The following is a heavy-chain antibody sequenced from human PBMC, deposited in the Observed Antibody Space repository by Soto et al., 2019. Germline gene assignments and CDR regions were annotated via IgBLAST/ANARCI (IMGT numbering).Heavy chain of an antibody. D-gene: IGHD6-13*01. Sequence: QVQLVQSGAEVTKPGSSVKVSCKASRGTFSSYAISWVRQAPGQGLEWMGGIIPIFGTANYAQKFQGRVTITADESTSTAYMGLSSLRSEDTAVYYCARKGYFSSHWGQGTLVTVSS. CDR2: IIPIFGTA. V-gene: IGHV1-69*12. J-gene: IGHJ4*02. CDR1: RGTFSSYA. CDR3: ARKGYFSSH.